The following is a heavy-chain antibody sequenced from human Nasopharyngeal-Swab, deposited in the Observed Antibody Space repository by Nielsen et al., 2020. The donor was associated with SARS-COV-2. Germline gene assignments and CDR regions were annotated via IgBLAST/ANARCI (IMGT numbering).Heavy chain of an antibody. CDR3: ARGTTMVRGVSGWFDP. Sequence: SETLSPTCAVYGGSFSGYYWSWIRQPPGKGLEWIGEINHSGSTNYNPSLKSRVTISVDTSKNQFSLKLSSVTAADTAVYYCARGTTMVRGVSGWFDPWGQGTLVTVSS. J-gene: IGHJ5*02. CDR2: INHSGST. V-gene: IGHV4-34*01. D-gene: IGHD3-10*01. CDR1: GGSFSGYY.